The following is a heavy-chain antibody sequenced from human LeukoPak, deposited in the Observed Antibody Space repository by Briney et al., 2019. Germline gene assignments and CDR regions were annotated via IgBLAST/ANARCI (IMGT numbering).Heavy chain of an antibody. CDR3: APSPCSGDSCYLFDF. CDR1: GASLSRSFW. CDR2: IHHSGST. D-gene: IGHD2-15*01. V-gene: IGHV4-4*02. J-gene: IGHJ4*02. Sequence: PSGTLSLTRAVSGASLSRSFWWSWVRQPPGKGLEWIGEIHHSGSTKYKPSPKSRVTISVDKSKNQFSPQLSSVTAADTAVYYCAPSPCSGDSCYLFDFWGEGTHVTVSS.